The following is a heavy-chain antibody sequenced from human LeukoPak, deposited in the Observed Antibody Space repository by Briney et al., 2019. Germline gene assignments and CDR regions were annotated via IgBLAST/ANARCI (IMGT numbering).Heavy chain of an antibody. CDR2: ISGSGGSA. CDR3: AKDTTYYYGSGSYNYFDY. D-gene: IGHD3-10*01. CDR1: GGSFSGYY. Sequence: PSETLSLTCAVYGGSFSGYYWSWIRQPPGKGLEWVSAISGSGGSAYYADSVKGRFTISRDNSKNTLYLQMNSLRAEDTAVYYCAKDTTYYYGSGSYNYFDYWGQGTLVTVSS. J-gene: IGHJ4*02. V-gene: IGHV3-23*01.